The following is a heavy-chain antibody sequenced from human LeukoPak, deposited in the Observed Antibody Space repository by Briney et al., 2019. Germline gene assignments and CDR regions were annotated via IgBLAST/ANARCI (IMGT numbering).Heavy chain of an antibody. CDR1: GFTFSSFW. CDR3: TRVSTVTTQDS. J-gene: IGHJ4*02. CDR2: IKQDGGEK. Sequence: PGGSLRLSCAASGFTFSSFWMSWVRQAAGKGLEWVANIKQDGGEKYYVDSVKGRFTISRDNAKNSLYLQMNSLRAEDTAVYDCTRVSTVTTQDSWGQGTLVTVSS. V-gene: IGHV3-7*01. D-gene: IGHD4-17*01.